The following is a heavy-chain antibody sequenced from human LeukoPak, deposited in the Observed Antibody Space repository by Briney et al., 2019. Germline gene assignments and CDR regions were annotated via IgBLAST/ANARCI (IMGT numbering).Heavy chain of an antibody. J-gene: IGHJ4*02. CDR3: ARDRARNYGDYAGY. V-gene: IGHV3-7*01. Sequence: GGSLRLSCAASGFTFSYHWMSWVRQAPGKGLEWVANIKQDGSEKYYVDSVKGRFTISRDNAKNSLYLQMNSLRAEDTAVYYCARDRARNYGDYAGYWGQGTLVTVSS. CDR1: GFTFSYHW. CDR2: IKQDGSEK. D-gene: IGHD4-17*01.